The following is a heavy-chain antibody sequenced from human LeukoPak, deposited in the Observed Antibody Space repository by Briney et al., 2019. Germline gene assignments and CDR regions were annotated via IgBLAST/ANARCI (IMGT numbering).Heavy chain of an antibody. J-gene: IGHJ4*02. D-gene: IGHD3-22*01. CDR1: GFTFSNYA. CDR3: ARGDSSGYN. CDR2: ISGGDGST. Sequence: GGSLRLSCAASGFTFSNYAMSWVRQAPGKGLEWVSAISGGDGSTYYADSVKGRFTVSRDNSKNTLYLQMNSLGADDTAIYHCARGDSSGYNWGQGTLVTVSS. V-gene: IGHV3-23*01.